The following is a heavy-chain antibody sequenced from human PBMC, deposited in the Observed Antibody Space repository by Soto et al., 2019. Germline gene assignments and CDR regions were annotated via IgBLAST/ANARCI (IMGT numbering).Heavy chain of an antibody. CDR1: GLTISGKKY. CDR2: LYDVAGS. J-gene: IGHJ3*01. CDR3: ATWHKRKHAYDV. Sequence: DVQLVESGGGLIQPGESLRLSCAAFGLTISGKKYVAWVRQAPGKGLEWVSALYDVAGSFYADSVKGRFTTSSDSSKTTVYLQMNDLRPDDTAVYYCATWHKRKHAYDVWGQGTTVTVSS. V-gene: IGHV3-53*01.